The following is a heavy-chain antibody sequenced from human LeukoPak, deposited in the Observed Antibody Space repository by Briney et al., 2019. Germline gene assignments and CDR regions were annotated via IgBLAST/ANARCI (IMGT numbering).Heavy chain of an antibody. D-gene: IGHD5-18*01. Sequence: PSQTLSLTGTVSVRPISRGSYYWPRIRQPAGKGLVWNWRIYASGSTDYNPSLKSRVTISVDTSKNQFSLKLSSVTAADTAVYYCASIDTAMVDNYDYGMDVWGQGTTVTVSS. CDR2: IYASGST. V-gene: IGHV4-61*02. CDR3: ASIDTAMVDNYDYGMDV. J-gene: IGHJ6*02. CDR1: VRPISRGSYY.